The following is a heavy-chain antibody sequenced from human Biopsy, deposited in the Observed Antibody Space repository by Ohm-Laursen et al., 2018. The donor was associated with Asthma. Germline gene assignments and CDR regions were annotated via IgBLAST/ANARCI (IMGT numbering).Heavy chain of an antibody. CDR2: INPNSGGT. CDR1: GGTFNYA. Sequence: SVKVSCKASGGTFNYAITWVRQAPGQGLEWMGRINPNSGGTNYAQKFQGRVTMTRDASISTAYMEVSRLRSDDTAVYYCARGQKSAGDRWFDPWGQGTLVTVSS. J-gene: IGHJ5*02. CDR3: ARGQKSAGDRWFDP. D-gene: IGHD6-13*01. V-gene: IGHV1-2*06.